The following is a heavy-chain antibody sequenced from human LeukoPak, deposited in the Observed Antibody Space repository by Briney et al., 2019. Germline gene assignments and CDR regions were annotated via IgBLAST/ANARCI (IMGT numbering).Heavy chain of an antibody. Sequence: PSETLSLTCTFSGGSISSYYWSWIRPPPGMGLEWSGYIYYSGSTDYNPSLKSRVTISVDTSKNQFSLKLNSVTAADTAVYYCARRDSWVQFDYWGQGTLVTVSS. CDR2: IYYSGST. D-gene: IGHD1-1*01. CDR3: ARRDSWVQFDY. V-gene: IGHV4-59*08. J-gene: IGHJ4*02. CDR1: GGSISSYY.